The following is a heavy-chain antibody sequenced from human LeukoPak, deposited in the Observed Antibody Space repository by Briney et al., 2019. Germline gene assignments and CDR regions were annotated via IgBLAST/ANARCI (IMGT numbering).Heavy chain of an antibody. CDR2: IYPGDSDT. CDR3: AREITMVRGARFFDD. Sequence: GESLTISCKGSGYSFTSYWICCVRQMPGKGLEGMGIIYPGDSDTTYSPSFQGQVTISADKSISTAYLHWSSLKASDTAMYYCAREITMVRGARFFDDWGQGTLVTVSS. D-gene: IGHD3-10*01. V-gene: IGHV5-51*01. J-gene: IGHJ4*02. CDR1: GYSFTSYW.